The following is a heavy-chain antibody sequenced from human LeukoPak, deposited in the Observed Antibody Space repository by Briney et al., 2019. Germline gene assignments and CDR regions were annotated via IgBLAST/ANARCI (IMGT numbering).Heavy chain of an antibody. CDR1: GVTFSSYE. J-gene: IGHJ4*02. CDR3: ARFGLAFDY. V-gene: IGHV3-48*03. CDR2: ISSSGGNI. D-gene: IGHD3/OR15-3a*01. Sequence: GGSLRLSCAVSGVTFSSYEMNWVRQAPGKGLEWVSYISSSGGNIYYADSVKGRFTISRDNAKNSLYLQMNSLRVEDTAVYYCARFGLAFDYWGQGTLVTVSS.